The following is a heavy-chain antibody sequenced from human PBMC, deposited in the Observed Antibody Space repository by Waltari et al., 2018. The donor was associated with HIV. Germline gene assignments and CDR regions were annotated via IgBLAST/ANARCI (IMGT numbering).Heavy chain of an antibody. CDR2: LRDDGSDE. J-gene: IGHJ6*02. V-gene: IGHV3-30*02. CDR1: GFSFSSYA. CDR3: AKAPNVIQPSYYYYGMDV. Sequence: QVQLVESGGGAVQPGGSLTLSCAASGFSFSSYAMQWVRQSPGKGVGWVAFLRDDGSDECYSESVKGRFTISRDNFKNTLYLQMNSLRVEDTAVYYCAKAPNVIQPSYYYYGMDVWGQGTTVTVPS.